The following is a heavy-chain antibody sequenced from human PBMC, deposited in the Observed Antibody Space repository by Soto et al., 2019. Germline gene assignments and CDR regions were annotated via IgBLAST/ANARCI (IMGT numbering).Heavy chain of an antibody. CDR1: GFTFSIYA. J-gene: IGHJ4*02. V-gene: IGHV3-23*01. CDR2: ISGSGGST. Sequence: PEGSLSLSCAASGFTFSIYAMNWVRQAPGKGLEWVSAISGSGGSTYYADSVKGRFTISRDNSKNTLYLQMNSLRAEDTAVYYCAKDHGPIYYDYIWGSYPTFDYWGQGTLVTVSS. D-gene: IGHD3-16*01. CDR3: AKDHGPIYYDYIWGSYPTFDY.